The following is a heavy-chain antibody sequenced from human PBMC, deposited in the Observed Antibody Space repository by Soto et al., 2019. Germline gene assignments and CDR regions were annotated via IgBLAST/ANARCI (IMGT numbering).Heavy chain of an antibody. CDR3: ARFGRRCSSTSCYRWFDP. CDR1: GGSFSGYY. J-gene: IGHJ5*02. V-gene: IGHV4-34*01. Sequence: TSETLSLTCAVYGGSFSGYYWSWIRQPPGKGLEWIGEINHSGSTNYNPSLKSRVTISVDTSKNQFSLKLSSVTAADTAVYYCARFGRRCSSTSCYRWFDPWGQGTLVTV. CDR2: INHSGST. D-gene: IGHD2-2*01.